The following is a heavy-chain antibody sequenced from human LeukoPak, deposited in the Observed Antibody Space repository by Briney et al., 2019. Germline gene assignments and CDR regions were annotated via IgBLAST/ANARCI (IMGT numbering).Heavy chain of an antibody. D-gene: IGHD2-15*01. J-gene: IGHJ3*02. CDR3: AKDSHYSEFSTFDI. CDR1: GFSFDDYA. CDR2: INWNGASI. Sequence: GGSLRLSCTASGFSFDDYAMHWVRQAPGKGLEWVSSINWNGASIGYVDSVKGRFTISRDNAKNSLYLQMNSLRTEDTALYYCAKDSHYSEFSTFDIWGQGTMVTVCS. V-gene: IGHV3-9*01.